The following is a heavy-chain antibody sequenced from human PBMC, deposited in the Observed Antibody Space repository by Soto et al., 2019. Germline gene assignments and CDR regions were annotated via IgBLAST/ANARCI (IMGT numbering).Heavy chain of an antibody. CDR3: ATSFRYFDN. CDR1: GFTPTTTP. V-gene: IGHV3-23*04. J-gene: IGHJ4*02. Sequence: EVQLVESGGDLVQPGSSLRLSCAGSGFTPTTTPLSWVRQPPGKGLEWVATVSGTASRTYYVDSVKGRFFISRDNSKNTVTLQMNNLTVDDTAVYYCATSFRYFDNWGQGTRVTVSS. D-gene: IGHD3-9*01. CDR2: VSGTASRT.